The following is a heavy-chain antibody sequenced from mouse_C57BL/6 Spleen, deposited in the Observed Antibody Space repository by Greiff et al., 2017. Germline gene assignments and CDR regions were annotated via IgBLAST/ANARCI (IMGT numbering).Heavy chain of an antibody. CDR2: IHPNSGST. D-gene: IGHD1-1*01. Sequence: VQLQQPGAELVKPGASVKLSCKASGYTFTSYWMHWVKQRPGQGLEWIGMIHPNSGSTNYNEKFKSKATLNVDKSSSTAYMQLSSLTSEDSAVYYCARDHYYGSSSLYYYAMDYWGQGTSVTVSS. CDR3: ARDHYYGSSSLYYYAMDY. CDR1: GYTFTSYW. V-gene: IGHV1-64*01. J-gene: IGHJ4*01.